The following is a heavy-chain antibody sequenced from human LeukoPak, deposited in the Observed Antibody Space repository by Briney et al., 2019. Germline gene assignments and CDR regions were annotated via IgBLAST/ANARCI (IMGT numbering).Heavy chain of an antibody. CDR2: INSDGSST. V-gene: IGHV3-74*01. CDR1: GFTFSSYW. CDR3: ARDRPYCSSTSCSYYYYGMDV. J-gene: IGHJ6*02. Sequence: GGSLRLSCAASGFTFSSYWMHWVRQAPGKGRVWVSRINSDGSSTSYADSVKGRFTISRDNAKNTLYLQMNSLRAEDTAVYYCARDRPYCSSTSCSYYYYGMDVWGQGTTVTVSS. D-gene: IGHD2-2*01.